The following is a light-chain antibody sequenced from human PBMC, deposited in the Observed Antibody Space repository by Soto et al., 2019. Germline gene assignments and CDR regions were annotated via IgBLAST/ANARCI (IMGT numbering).Light chain of an antibody. J-gene: IGKJ4*01. CDR2: AAS. Sequence: DIQMTQSPSSLSASVGARVTITCRASQSISHYLNWYQQKPGKVPKLLIYAASSLQAGVPSRFSGSGSGTDFPLNLSSLQPEDFGTDYCQQRYSRPLTFGGGTKVEIK. CDR1: QSISHY. V-gene: IGKV1-39*01. CDR3: QQRYSRPLT.